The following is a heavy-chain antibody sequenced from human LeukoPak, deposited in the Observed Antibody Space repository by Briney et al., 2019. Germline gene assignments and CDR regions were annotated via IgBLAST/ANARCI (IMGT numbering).Heavy chain of an antibody. V-gene: IGHV4-39*07. CDR3: ASSNSGSYYSDY. J-gene: IGHJ4*02. D-gene: IGHD1-26*01. CDR1: GGSISSSSYY. CDR2: IYYSGST. Sequence: SETLSLTCTVSGGSISSSSYYWGWIRQPPGKGLEWIGSIYYSGSTYYNPSLKSRVTISVDTSKNQFSLKLSSVTAEDTAVYYCASSNSGSYYSDYWGQGTLVTVSS.